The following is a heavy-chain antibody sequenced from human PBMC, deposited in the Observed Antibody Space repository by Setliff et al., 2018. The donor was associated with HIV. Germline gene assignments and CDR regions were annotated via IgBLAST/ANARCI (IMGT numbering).Heavy chain of an antibody. Sequence: SETLSLTCTVSGDSITRGSYYWSWIRQPAGKGLEWIGHIYTSGKTHYSPSLKSRITISADTSKNQFSLRVNSVTAADTAVYYCARSLVPSGYYYGRHAFDIWGQGTKVTVSS. D-gene: IGHD3-22*01. CDR1: GDSITRGSYY. CDR3: ARSLVPSGYYYGRHAFDI. V-gene: IGHV4-61*09. CDR2: IYTSGKT. J-gene: IGHJ3*02.